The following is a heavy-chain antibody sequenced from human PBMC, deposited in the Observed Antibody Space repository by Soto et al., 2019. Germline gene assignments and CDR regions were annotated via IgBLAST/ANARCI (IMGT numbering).Heavy chain of an antibody. CDR2: ISYDGSNK. V-gene: IGHV3-30-3*01. J-gene: IGHJ6*02. CDR1: GFTFSSYA. Sequence: GGSLRLSCAASGFTFSSYAMHWVRQAPGKGLEWVAVISYDGSNKYYADSVKGRFTISRDNSKNTLCLQMNSLRAEDTAVYYCARDMVYCSSTSCYDYYYYGMDVWGQGTTVTVSS. CDR3: ARDMVYCSSTSCYDYYYYGMDV. D-gene: IGHD2-2*01.